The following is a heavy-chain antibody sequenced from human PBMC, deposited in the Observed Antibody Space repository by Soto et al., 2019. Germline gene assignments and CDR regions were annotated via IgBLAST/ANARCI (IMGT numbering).Heavy chain of an antibody. D-gene: IGHD6-6*01. J-gene: IGHJ4*02. CDR3: ARHLFSYSSSTTFDY. CDR2: IDPSDSYT. Sequence: GESLKISCKGSGYSFTSYWISWVRQVPGKGLEWMGRIDPSDSYTNYSPSFQGHVTISADKSISTAYLQWSSLKASDTAMYYCARHLFSYSSSTTFDYWGQGTLVTVSS. CDR1: GYSFTSYW. V-gene: IGHV5-10-1*01.